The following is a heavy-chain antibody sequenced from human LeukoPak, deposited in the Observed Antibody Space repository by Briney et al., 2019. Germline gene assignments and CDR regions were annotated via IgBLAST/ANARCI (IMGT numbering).Heavy chain of an antibody. V-gene: IGHV3-23*01. CDR1: GFTFSSYA. Sequence: GGSLRLSCAASGFTFSSYAMSWVRRAPGKGLEWVSATSGSGGSTYYADSVKGRFTISRDSARNSVYLQMNSLRADETAVYFCARFIASPGPDAFDIWGQGTLVTVSS. CDR2: TSGSGGST. CDR3: ARFIASPGPDAFDI. D-gene: IGHD6-13*01. J-gene: IGHJ3*02.